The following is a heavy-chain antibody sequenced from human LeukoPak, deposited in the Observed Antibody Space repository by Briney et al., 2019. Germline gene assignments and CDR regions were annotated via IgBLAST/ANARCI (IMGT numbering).Heavy chain of an antibody. CDR1: GFTVSRSY. CDR3: ARDDAMVALGG. D-gene: IGHD2-15*01. J-gene: IGHJ4*02. Sequence: PGGSLRLSCTASGFTVSRSYMSWVRQAPGKGLEWVSIIYSGGSTYYADSVKGRFTISRDNSKNTLFLQMNGLRAEDTAVYYCARDDAMVALGGWGQGTLVTVSS. CDR2: IYSGGST. V-gene: IGHV3-66*01.